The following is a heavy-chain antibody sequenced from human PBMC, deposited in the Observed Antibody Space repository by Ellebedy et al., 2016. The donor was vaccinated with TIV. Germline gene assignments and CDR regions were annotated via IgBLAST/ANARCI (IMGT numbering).Heavy chain of an antibody. CDR3: ARVRSSAFEI. J-gene: IGHJ3*02. CDR2: IYTCDST. V-gene: IGHV3-53*01. CDR1: GFSVSSNY. Sequence: GESLKISCAASGFSVSSNYVSWVRQAPGKGLEWVSYIYTCDSTYHADSVKGRFTISRDNSKNTVSLQMNSLRVEYTAVYYCARVRSSAFEIWGQGTMVTVSS.